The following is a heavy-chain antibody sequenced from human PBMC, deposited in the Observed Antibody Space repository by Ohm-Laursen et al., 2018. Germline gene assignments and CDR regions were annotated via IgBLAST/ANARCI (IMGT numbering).Heavy chain of an antibody. Sequence: ASVTVSCKASGYTFTAYYIHWVRQAPGQGPEWMGWVNPNSGGTKYAQKFQGRVTMTSDTSVGTAYMELSWLTSDDTAVYYCARESSGAYWGQGTLVTVSS. D-gene: IGHD3-10*01. J-gene: IGHJ4*02. V-gene: IGHV1-2*02. CDR3: ARESSGAY. CDR1: GYTFTAYY. CDR2: VNPNSGGT.